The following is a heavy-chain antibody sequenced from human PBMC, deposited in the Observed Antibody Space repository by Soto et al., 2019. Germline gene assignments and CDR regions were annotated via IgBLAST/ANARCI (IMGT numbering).Heavy chain of an antibody. CDR1: GFSLSTSGVG. D-gene: IGHD3-10*01. J-gene: IGHJ5*02. CDR3: AHIPSYYQYNWFDP. V-gene: IGHV2-5*02. Sequence: QITLKESGPTLVKPTQTLTLTCTFSGFSLSTSGVGVGWIRQPPGKALECLALIYWDDDKRYSPSLKSRLTIXKXTXXNQVVLTMTNMDPVDTATYYCAHIPSYYQYNWFDPWGQGTLVTVSS. CDR2: IYWDDDK.